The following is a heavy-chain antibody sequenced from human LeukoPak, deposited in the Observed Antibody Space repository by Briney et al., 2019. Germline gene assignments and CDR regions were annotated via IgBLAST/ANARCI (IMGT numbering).Heavy chain of an antibody. CDR2: ISSSSFKI. J-gene: IGHJ6*03. D-gene: IGHD6-13*01. CDR1: EFTFVRYV. Sequence: SGGSLRLSCAASEFTFVRYVMNWVRQAPGKGLEWVSYISSSSFKIGYADSVKGRFTISRDNSKNSLYLQMDSLRVEDTAVYYCVRDPSYGSSWYYYMDVWGKGTTVTVSS. V-gene: IGHV3-48*04. CDR3: VRDPSYGSSWYYYMDV.